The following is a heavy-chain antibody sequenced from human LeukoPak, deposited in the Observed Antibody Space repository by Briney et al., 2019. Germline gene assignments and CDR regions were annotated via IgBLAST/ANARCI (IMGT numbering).Heavy chain of an antibody. V-gene: IGHV1-2*02. CDR3: ARDLKGWYYFDY. CDR1: GYTFTDYY. Sequence: ASVKVSCKASGYTFTDYYLHCVRQAPGQRLECMGWINPNNGDTNFAQKFQGRVTMTRDTSIRTVYMELSRLNSDDTAVYYCARDLKGWYYFDYWGQGTLVTVSS. CDR2: INPNNGDT. D-gene: IGHD6-19*01. J-gene: IGHJ4*02.